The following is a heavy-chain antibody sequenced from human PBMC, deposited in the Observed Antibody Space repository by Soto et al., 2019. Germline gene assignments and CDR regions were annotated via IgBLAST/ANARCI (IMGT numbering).Heavy chain of an antibody. Sequence: EVQLLESGGGLVQPGGSLRLSCAASGFTFSNYAMSWVRQAPGMGLEWVSFISESGGSTYYADSVKGRFTISRDNSKTTLELQLNNLAAEDTAVYHVAKGGCFDGWGQGALVAVSA. CDR1: GFTFSNYA. CDR2: ISESGGST. CDR3: AKGGCFDG. V-gene: IGHV3-23*01. D-gene: IGHD3-10*02. J-gene: IGHJ6*01.